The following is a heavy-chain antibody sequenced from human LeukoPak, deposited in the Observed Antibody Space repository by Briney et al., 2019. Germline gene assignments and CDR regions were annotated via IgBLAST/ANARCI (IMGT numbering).Heavy chain of an antibody. CDR2: IYPRDGST. V-gene: IGHV1-46*01. J-gene: IGHJ4*02. CDR3: AREVLYSSSWLYFDY. Sequence: ASVKVSCKASGYTFTSNYIHWVRQAPGQGLEWMGMIYPRDGSTSYAQKFQGRVTVTRDTSTSTVHMELSGLRSEDTAVYYCAREVLYSSSWLYFDYWGQGTLVTVSS. D-gene: IGHD6-13*01. CDR1: GYTFTSNY.